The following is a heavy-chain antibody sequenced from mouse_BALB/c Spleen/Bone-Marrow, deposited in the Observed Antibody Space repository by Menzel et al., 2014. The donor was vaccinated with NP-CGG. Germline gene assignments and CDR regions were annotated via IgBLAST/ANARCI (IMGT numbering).Heavy chain of an antibody. CDR2: IRNKANGYTT. J-gene: IGHJ4*01. V-gene: IGHV7-3*02. CDR3: ARDDYYAMDY. CDR1: GFTFTDYY. Sequence: EVKLMESGGGLVQPGGSLRLSCATSGFTFTDYYMSWVRQPPGKALEWLGFIRNKANGYTTEYSASVKGRFTISRDNSQSILYLQMNTLRAEDSATYYCARDDYYAMDYWGQGTSATVSS.